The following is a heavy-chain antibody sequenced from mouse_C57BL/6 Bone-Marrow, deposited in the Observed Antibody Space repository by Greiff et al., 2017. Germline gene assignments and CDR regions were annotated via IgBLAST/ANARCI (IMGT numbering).Heavy chain of an antibody. J-gene: IGHJ1*03. CDR1: GYTFTSYW. Sequence: QVQLQQPGAELVQPGASVKMSCKASGYTFTSYWITWVKQRPGQGLEWIGDIYPGSGSTNYNEKLKSKATLTVDTSSSTAYMQLSSLTSEDSAVYYCARPYYSNYWYFDVWGTGTTVTVS. CDR3: ARPYYSNYWYFDV. D-gene: IGHD2-5*01. CDR2: IYPGSGST. V-gene: IGHV1-55*01.